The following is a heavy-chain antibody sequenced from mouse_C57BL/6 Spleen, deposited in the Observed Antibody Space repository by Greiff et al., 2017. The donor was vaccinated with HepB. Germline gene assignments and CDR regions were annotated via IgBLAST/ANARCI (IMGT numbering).Heavy chain of an antibody. CDR1: GYTFTDYY. V-gene: IGHV1-26*01. CDR3: ARVRRAMDY. CDR2: INPNNGGT. Sequence: EVQLQQSGPELVKPGASVKISCKASGYTFTDYYMNWVKQSHGKSLEWIGDINPNNGGTSYNQKFKGKATLTVDKSSSTAYMELRSLTSEDSAVYYCARVRRAMDYWGQGTSVTVSS. J-gene: IGHJ4*01.